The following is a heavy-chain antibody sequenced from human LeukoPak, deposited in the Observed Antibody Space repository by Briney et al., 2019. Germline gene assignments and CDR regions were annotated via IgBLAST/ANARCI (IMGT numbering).Heavy chain of an antibody. J-gene: IGHJ4*02. D-gene: IGHD4-17*01. CDR1: GFTFSSYS. Sequence: GGSLRLSCAASGFTFSSYSMNWVRQAPGKGLEWVSYISSSSSTIYYADSVKGRFTISRDNAKNSLYLQMNSLRAEDTAVYYCATDLTTVTAWYFDYWGQGTLVTVSS. CDR2: ISSSSSTI. CDR3: ATDLTTVTAWYFDY. V-gene: IGHV3-48*04.